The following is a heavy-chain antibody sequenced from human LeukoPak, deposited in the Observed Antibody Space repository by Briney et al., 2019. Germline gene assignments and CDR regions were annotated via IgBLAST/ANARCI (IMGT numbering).Heavy chain of an antibody. D-gene: IGHD1-14*01. CDR2: ISGSGGTT. Sequence: GGSLRLSCAASGFTFSSYAVSWVRQAPGKGLEWVSDISGSGGTTYYADSVKGRFAISRDNSKNTLYLQMNSLRAEDTAVYYCVKNRDNNNLRGDSCWFDPWGQGTLVTVSS. J-gene: IGHJ5*02. CDR1: GFTFSSYA. V-gene: IGHV3-23*01. CDR3: VKNRDNNNLRGDSCWFDP.